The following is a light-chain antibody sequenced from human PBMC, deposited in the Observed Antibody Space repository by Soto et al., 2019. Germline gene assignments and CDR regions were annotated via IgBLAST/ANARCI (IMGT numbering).Light chain of an antibody. CDR1: SSDVGGYNY. Sequence: QSALTQPRSVSGSPGQSVTISCTGTSSDVGGYNYVSWYRQHPGKAPKLMIYDVSKRPSGVPDRFSGSKSGNTASLTISGLQAEDEADYYCSSYAGSNTVIFGGGTKLTVL. CDR3: SSYAGSNTVI. J-gene: IGLJ2*01. CDR2: DVS. V-gene: IGLV2-11*01.